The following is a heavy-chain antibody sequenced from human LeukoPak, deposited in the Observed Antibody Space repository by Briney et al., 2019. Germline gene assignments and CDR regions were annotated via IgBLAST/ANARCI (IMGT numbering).Heavy chain of an antibody. CDR1: GGSFSGYY. D-gene: IGHD2/OR15-2a*01. J-gene: IGHJ6*03. V-gene: IGHV4-34*01. CDR2: INHSGST. CDR3: ARLNSNYYYYMDV. Sequence: SETLSLTCAVYGGSFSGYYWSWIRQPPGKGLEWIGEINHSGSTNYNPSLKSRVTISVDTSKNQFSLKLSSVTAADTAVYYCARLNSNYYYYMDVWGKGTTVTISS.